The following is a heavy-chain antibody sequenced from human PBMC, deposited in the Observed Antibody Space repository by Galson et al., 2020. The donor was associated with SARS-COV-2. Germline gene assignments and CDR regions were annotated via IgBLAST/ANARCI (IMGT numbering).Heavy chain of an antibody. D-gene: IGHD3-3*01. CDR1: GYSFTSYW. CDR2: IYPGDSDT. CDR3: ARRNYDFWSGYYTDGDYYYYYMDV. Sequence: GESLKISCKGSGYSFTSYWIGWVRQMPGKGLEWMGIIYPGDSDTRYSPSFQGQVTISADQSISTAYLQWSSLKASDTAMYYCARRNYDFWSGYYTDGDYYYYYMDVWGKGTTVTVSS. J-gene: IGHJ6*03. V-gene: IGHV5-51*01.